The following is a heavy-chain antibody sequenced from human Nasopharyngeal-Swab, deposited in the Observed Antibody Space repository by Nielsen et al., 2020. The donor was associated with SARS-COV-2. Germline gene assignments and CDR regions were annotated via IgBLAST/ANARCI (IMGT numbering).Heavy chain of an antibody. J-gene: IGHJ4*02. CDR1: GFTFSTYA. CDR3: VKGHRYSRNWYDLPPSFDF. V-gene: IGHV3-30*18. D-gene: IGHD6-13*01. Sequence: GGLLRPSFAPSGFTFSTYAMHWFRQAPGKGLEWLAVISYDGSDQYYADSVQGRFTFPRNNSKNTLYLQMNSRKVEDTPVYYCVKGHRYSRNWYDLPPSFDFWGQGTLVTVSS. CDR2: ISYDGSDQ.